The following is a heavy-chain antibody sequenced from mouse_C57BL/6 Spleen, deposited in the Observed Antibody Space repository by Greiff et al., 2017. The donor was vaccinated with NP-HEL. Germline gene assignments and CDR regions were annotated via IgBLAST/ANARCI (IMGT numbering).Heavy chain of an antibody. CDR3: ARSITTVVATRGFDY. CDR2: IYPGDGDT. V-gene: IGHV1-80*01. CDR1: GYAFSSYW. J-gene: IGHJ2*01. D-gene: IGHD1-1*01. Sequence: QVHVKQSGAELVKPGASVKISCKASGYAFSSYWMNWVKQRPGKGLEWIGQIYPGDGDTNYNGKFKGKATLTADKSSSTAYMQLSSLTSEDSAVYFCARSITTVVATRGFDYWGQGTTLTVSS.